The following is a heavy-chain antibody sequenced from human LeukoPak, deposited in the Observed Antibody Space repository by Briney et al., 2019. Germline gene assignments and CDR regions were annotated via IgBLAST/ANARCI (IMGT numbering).Heavy chain of an antibody. CDR3: ARTGGYCSSTSCYTYAFDI. CDR1: GGSFSGYY. V-gene: IGHV4-34*01. J-gene: IGHJ3*02. CDR2: INHSGST. Sequence: SETLSLTCAVYGGSFSGYYWSWIRQPPGKGLEWIGEINHSGSTNYNPSLKRRVTISVDTSKNQFSLKLSSVPAAGTAVYYCARTGGYCSSTSCYTYAFDIWGQGTMVTVSS. D-gene: IGHD2-2*02.